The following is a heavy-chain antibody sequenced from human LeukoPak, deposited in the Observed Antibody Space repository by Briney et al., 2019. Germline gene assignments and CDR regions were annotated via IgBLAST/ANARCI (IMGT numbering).Heavy chain of an antibody. V-gene: IGHV4-4*09. CDR1: GGSISSYY. CDR2: IYTSGST. Sequence: SETLSLTCTVSGGSISSYYWSWIRQPPGKGLEWIGYIYTSGSTNYNPSLKSRVTISVDTSKNQFSLKLSSVTAADTAVYYCARVRDRSGYFYDFDYWGQGTLVTVSS. CDR3: ARVRDRSGYFYDFDY. D-gene: IGHD3-22*01. J-gene: IGHJ4*02.